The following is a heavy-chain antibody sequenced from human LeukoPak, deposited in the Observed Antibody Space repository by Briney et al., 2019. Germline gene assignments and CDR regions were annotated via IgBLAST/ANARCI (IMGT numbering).Heavy chain of an antibody. D-gene: IGHD3-10*01. J-gene: IGHJ4*02. V-gene: IGHV3-7*01. Sequence: GGSLRLSCAASGFNFSTYWMTWVRQAPGRGLEWVASIKQDGSEKYYVDSLKGRFTISRDNAKNSLHLQMNSLRAEDTAVYFCARPYYYSSGSLPYWGQGTLVTVSS. CDR2: IKQDGSEK. CDR1: GFNFSTYW. CDR3: ARPYYYSSGSLPY.